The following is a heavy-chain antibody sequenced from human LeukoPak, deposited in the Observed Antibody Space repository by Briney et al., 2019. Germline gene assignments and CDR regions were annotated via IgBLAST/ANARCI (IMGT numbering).Heavy chain of an antibody. CDR2: ISGSGGST. D-gene: IGHD3-22*01. CDR1: GFTFSSYA. Sequence: GGSLRLSCAASGFTFSSYAMSWVRQAPGKGLEWVSAISGSGGSTYYADSVKGRFTISRDNSKNTLYLQMNSLRAEDTAVYYCAKDQSVYYDSSGYKRFDYWGQGTLVTVSS. V-gene: IGHV3-23*01. J-gene: IGHJ4*02. CDR3: AKDQSVYYDSSGYKRFDY.